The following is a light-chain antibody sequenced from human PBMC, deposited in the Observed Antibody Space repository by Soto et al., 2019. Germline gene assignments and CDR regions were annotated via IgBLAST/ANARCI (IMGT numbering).Light chain of an antibody. CDR1: QTISNW. V-gene: IGKV1-5*01. CDR3: QHSNSHLCT. CDR2: AAS. J-gene: IGKJ2*02. Sequence: DIQMTQSPSSLSASVGDRVTITCRASQTISNWLAWYQQKPGRAPKLLIYAASTLESGVPSRFSGRGSGTEFTLTISSRQPDDFATYYCQHSNSHLCTFGQGTKLEIK.